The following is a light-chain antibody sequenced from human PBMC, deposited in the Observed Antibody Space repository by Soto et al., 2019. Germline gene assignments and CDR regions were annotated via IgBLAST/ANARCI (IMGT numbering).Light chain of an antibody. V-gene: IGKV3-15*01. CDR3: LQNNSYPRT. Sequence: EIVMTQSPATLSVSPGETATLSCRASQSVSNNVAWYQQKPGQAPRLLILGASTRATGIPARFSGSGSGTEFTLSISSLQSEDFAVYYCLQNNSYPRTFGQGTKVEIK. J-gene: IGKJ1*01. CDR2: GAS. CDR1: QSVSNN.